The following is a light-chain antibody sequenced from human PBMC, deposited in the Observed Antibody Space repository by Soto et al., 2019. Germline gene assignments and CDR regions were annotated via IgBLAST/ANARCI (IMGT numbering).Light chain of an antibody. V-gene: IGKV3-20*01. CDR1: QSVTNNY. CDR3: HQYGSSPPYT. Sequence: EVLLTQSPGTLSLSPGESATLSCRASQSVTNNYFAWYQQKPGQAPRLLIFGSSDRATGIPDRFSGSGSGTDFTLTISRLEPEDFAVYYCHQYGSSPPYTFGQGTKLEIK. J-gene: IGKJ2*01. CDR2: GSS.